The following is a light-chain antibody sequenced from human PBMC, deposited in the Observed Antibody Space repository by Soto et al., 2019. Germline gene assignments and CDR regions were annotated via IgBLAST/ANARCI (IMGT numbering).Light chain of an antibody. CDR1: RSISNN. V-gene: IGKV3-15*01. CDR3: QRYNRWPLS. J-gene: IGKJ4*01. Sequence: IVMTQSPATVSASPGERATLSCRASRSISNNVAWYQQKPGQTPKLLIYDASTRATGVPARFSGGGSGTEFTLTINTLPYDDFEVYYCQRYNRWPLSFGGGTK. CDR2: DAS.